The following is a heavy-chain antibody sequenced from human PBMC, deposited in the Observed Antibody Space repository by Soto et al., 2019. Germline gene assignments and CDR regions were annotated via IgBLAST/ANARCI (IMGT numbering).Heavy chain of an antibody. CDR2: IWYDGINK. CDR3: ARRERSYFDY. V-gene: IGHV3-33*01. J-gene: IGHJ4*01. CDR1: GFNFGTYS. Sequence: PGGSQKLSSTTSGFNFGTYSMHWVRQAPGKGLEWVAIIWYDGINKYYSDSVKGRFTISRDNSGNTLYLQMNSLRAEDTAVYYCARRERSYFDYWGQGTLVTVS.